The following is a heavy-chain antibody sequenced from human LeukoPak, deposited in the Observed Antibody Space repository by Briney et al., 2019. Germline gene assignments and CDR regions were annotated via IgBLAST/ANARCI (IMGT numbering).Heavy chain of an antibody. D-gene: IGHD6-19*01. CDR1: GGSISSGGYY. CDR3: AGQHSSGWPWFDP. CDR2: TFYSGNS. Sequence: SETLSLTCTVSGGSISSGGYYWGWIRQSPGKGLEWIGSTFYSGNSYYNPSLKSRVTMSMDTSKNQFSLKLTSVTAADAAIYFCAGQHSSGWPWFDPWGQGTLVTVSS. J-gene: IGHJ5*02. V-gene: IGHV4-39*01.